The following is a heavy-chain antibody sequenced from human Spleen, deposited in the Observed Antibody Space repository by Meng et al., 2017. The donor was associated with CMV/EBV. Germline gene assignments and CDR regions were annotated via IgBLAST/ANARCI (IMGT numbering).Heavy chain of an antibody. Sequence: ASVKVSCKASGYTFTGYYMHWVRQAPGQGLEWMGWINPNSGGTNYAQKFQGRVTMTRDTSISTADMELSRLTSDDTAVYYCARDYDFWNGFYLHGMGVWGQGTTVTVSS. CDR3: ARDYDFWNGFYLHGMGV. CDR1: GYTFTGYY. J-gene: IGHJ6*02. V-gene: IGHV1-2*02. D-gene: IGHD3-3*01. CDR2: INPNSGGT.